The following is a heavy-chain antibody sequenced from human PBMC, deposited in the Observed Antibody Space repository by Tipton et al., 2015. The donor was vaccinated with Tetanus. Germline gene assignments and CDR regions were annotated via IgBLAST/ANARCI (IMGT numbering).Heavy chain of an antibody. J-gene: IGHJ6*02. CDR3: ARERGVDTAHMDV. CDR1: GGSISSGDYY. D-gene: IGHD5-18*01. Sequence: TLSLTCTVSGGSISSGDYYWSWIRQPPGKGLEWIGYIYYSGSTYYNPSLKSRVTISVDTSKNQFSLKLSSVTAADTAVYYCARERGVDTAHMDVWGQGTTVTVPS. CDR2: IYYSGST. V-gene: IGHV4-30-4*01.